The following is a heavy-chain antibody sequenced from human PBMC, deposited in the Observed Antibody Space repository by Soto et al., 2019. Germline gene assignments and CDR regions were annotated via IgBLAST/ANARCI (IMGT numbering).Heavy chain of an antibody. D-gene: IGHD2-2*01. CDR2: IYHSGST. J-gene: IGHJ5*02. Sequence: SETLSLTCAVSGGSISSSNWWSWVRQPPGKGLEWIGEIYHSGSTNYNPSLKSRVTISVAKSKNQFSLKLSSVTAADTAVYYCATIAGYCSSTSCYGLGWFDPWGQGTLVTVSS. CDR1: GGSISSSNW. CDR3: ATIAGYCSSTSCYGLGWFDP. V-gene: IGHV4-4*02.